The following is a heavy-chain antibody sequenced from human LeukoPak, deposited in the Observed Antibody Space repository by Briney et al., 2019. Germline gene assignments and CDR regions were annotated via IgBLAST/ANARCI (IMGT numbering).Heavy chain of an antibody. Sequence: ASVEVSCKASGYTFTSYYMHWVRQAPGQGLEWMGIINPSGGSTSYAQKFQGRVTMTRDMSTSTVYMELSSLRSEDTAVYYCARGALEWLQQNWFDPWGQGTLVTVSS. D-gene: IGHD3-3*01. V-gene: IGHV1-46*01. J-gene: IGHJ5*02. CDR3: ARGALEWLQQNWFDP. CDR1: GYTFTSYY. CDR2: INPSGGST.